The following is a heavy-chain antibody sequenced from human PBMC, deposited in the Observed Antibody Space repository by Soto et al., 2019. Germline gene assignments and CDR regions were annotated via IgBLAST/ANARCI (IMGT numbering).Heavy chain of an antibody. J-gene: IGHJ4*02. V-gene: IGHV4-59*01. Sequence: ETVSLTCTVSGGSISSYYWSWIRQPPGKGLEWIGYIYYSGSTNYNPSLKSRVTISVDTSKNQFSLKLSSVTAADTAVYYCARVFRLYYYDSSGYYGGFYFDPWGQGTLVTVSS. D-gene: IGHD3-22*01. CDR3: ARVFRLYYYDSSGYYGGFYFDP. CDR2: IYYSGST. CDR1: GGSISSYY.